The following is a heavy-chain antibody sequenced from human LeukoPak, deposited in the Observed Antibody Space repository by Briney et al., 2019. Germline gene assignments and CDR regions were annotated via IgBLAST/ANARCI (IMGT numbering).Heavy chain of an antibody. J-gene: IGHJ4*02. CDR3: AKSTSTRITILGY. CDR1: GFTFSSYG. D-gene: IGHD3-10*01. Sequence: PGRSLRLSCEASGFTFSSYGMHWVRQAPGKGLEWVAIISYDGSYENYGDSVKGRFTISRDNSKNTLYLQMNSLRAEDTAVYYCAKSTSTRITILGYWGQGTLVTVSS. CDR2: ISYDGSYE. V-gene: IGHV3-33*05.